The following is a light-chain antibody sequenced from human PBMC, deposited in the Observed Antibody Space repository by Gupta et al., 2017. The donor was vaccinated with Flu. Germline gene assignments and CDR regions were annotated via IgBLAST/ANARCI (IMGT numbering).Light chain of an antibody. V-gene: IGKV3-20*01. J-gene: IGKJ1*01. CDR2: GSS. CDR1: QSLSANF. CDR3: QRHGGSPKWA. Sequence: EIVLTQSTGTLSLSPGERATLSCRASQSLSANFLAWYQQKPGQAPRLLMYGSSSRATGIPDRFSGSGSGTDFTLTISRLEPEDAAVYYCQRHGGSPKWAFGQGTKVEIK.